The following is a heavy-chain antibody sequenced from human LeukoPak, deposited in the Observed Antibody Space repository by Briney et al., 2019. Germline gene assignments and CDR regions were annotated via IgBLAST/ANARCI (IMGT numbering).Heavy chain of an antibody. V-gene: IGHV1-2*02. CDR3: ARDPPGGDSGSYAFDY. J-gene: IGHJ4*02. CDR2: INPNSGGT. D-gene: IGHD1-26*01. Sequence: ASVKVSCKASGYXFTGYYMHWVRQAPGQGLEWLGWINPNSGGTNYAQKFQGRVTMTRDTSISTAYMELSRLRSDDTAVYYCARDPPGGDSGSYAFDYWGQGTLVTVSS. CDR1: GYXFTGYY.